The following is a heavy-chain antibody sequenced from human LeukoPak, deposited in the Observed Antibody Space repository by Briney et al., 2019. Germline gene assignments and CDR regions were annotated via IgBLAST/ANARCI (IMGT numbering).Heavy chain of an antibody. D-gene: IGHD1-26*01. CDR1: GLSRRPSAVG. Sequence: SGPTLVKPRQTLTLTCTFSGLSRRPSAVGVGWIRHPPRKALEWRALFYWNDDKRYSPSLKGRLTITKDTSKDQVVLTKTNMDPVDTATYYCGHTYRRIVGATTPGEYYFHMDVWGKGTTVTVSS. CDR2: FYWNDDK. V-gene: IGHV2-5*01. J-gene: IGHJ6*03. CDR3: GHTYRRIVGATTPGEYYFHMDV.